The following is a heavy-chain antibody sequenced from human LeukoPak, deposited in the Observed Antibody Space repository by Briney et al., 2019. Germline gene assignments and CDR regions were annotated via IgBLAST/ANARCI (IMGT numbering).Heavy chain of an antibody. V-gene: IGHV3-21*01. Sequence: PGGSLRLSCAASGFTFNNYWIHWVRQAPGKGLEWVSSISSSSSYIYYADSVKGRFTISRDNAKNSLYLQMNSLRAEDTAVYYCARDLGYYGMDVWGQGTTVTVSS. CDR2: ISSSSSYI. J-gene: IGHJ6*02. D-gene: IGHD3-16*01. CDR1: GFTFNNYW. CDR3: ARDLGYYGMDV.